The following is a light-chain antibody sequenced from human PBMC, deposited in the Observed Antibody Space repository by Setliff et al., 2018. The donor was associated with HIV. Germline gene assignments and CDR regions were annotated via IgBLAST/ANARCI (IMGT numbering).Light chain of an antibody. V-gene: IGLV2-23*01. CDR3: CSNTGSNTYV. Sequence: QSVLTQPASVSGSPGQSITISCTGTSSDIGRYDLVSWYQQYPGKDPKLMIYQASKRPSGVSNRFSGSKSGNTASLTISGLQAEDEADYYCCSNTGSNTYVFGTGTKVT. CDR1: SSDIGRYDL. J-gene: IGLJ1*01. CDR2: QAS.